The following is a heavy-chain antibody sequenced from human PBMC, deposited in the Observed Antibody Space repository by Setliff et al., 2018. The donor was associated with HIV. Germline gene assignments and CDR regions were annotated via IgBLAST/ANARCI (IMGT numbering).Heavy chain of an antibody. CDR3: ATSSRGWGQDAFDI. V-gene: IGHV3-66*02. CDR1: GLTVSGNY. CDR2: VFRDDNT. J-gene: IGHJ3*02. Sequence: GGSLRHSCTASGLTVSGNYMGWVRQAPGEGLEWVSLVFRDDNTYNADSVKGRFTISRDSSKNTLYLQMNSLRGDDTAVYYCATSSRGWGQDAFDIWGQGTMVTVSS. D-gene: IGHD6-19*01.